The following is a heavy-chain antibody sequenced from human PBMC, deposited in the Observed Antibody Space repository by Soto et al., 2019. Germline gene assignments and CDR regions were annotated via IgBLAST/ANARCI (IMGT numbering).Heavy chain of an antibody. D-gene: IGHD6-19*01. J-gene: IGHJ5*02. CDR3: ARHPLNLIAVAGYTFDP. V-gene: IGHV4-39*01. CDR2: IYYSGST. Sequence: SETLSLTCTVSGGSISDSNYYWGWIRQPPGKGLEWIESIYYSGSTYYTPSLRSRVTISADTSRNQFSLKLSSVTATDTAVYYCARHPLNLIAVAGYTFDPWGQGTLVTVSS. CDR1: GGSISDSNYY.